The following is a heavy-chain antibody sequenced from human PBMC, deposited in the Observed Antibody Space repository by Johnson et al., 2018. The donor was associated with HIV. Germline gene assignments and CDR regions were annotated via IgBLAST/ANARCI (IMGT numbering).Heavy chain of an antibody. D-gene: IGHD1-7*01. CDR1: GFTVSRNY. CDR2: ISYEGSNK. J-gene: IGHJ3*02. CDR3: VRVELGAFDI. Sequence: QVQLVESGGGLVQPGGSLRLSCAASGFTVSRNYMNWVRQAPGKGLEWVAVISYEGSNKYYADSVKGRFTISRDNSKNTLYLQMNSLKTEDTAVYYCVRVELGAFDIWGQGTMVTFSS. V-gene: IGHV3-30-3*01.